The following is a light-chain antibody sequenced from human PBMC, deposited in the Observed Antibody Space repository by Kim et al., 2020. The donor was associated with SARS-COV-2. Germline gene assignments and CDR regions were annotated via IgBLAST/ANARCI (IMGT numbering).Light chain of an antibody. CDR3: QQYDNWPPYT. V-gene: IGKV3-15*01. CDR2: GAS. CDR1: QSVNSN. Sequence: ASPGDAVTISCTASQSVNSNLAWYQQKRGQSPTLLIYGASTRATGVPARFSGRGFGTEFTFTISSLQSEDFAVYYCQQYDNWPPYTFGQGTKLEI. J-gene: IGKJ2*01.